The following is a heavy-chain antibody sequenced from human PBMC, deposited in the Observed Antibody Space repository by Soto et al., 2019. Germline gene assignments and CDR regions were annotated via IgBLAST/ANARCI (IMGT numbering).Heavy chain of an antibody. V-gene: IGHV4-31*03. CDR2: IYHSGST. CDR1: GGSISSGGYY. Sequence: SETLSLTCTVSGGSISSGGYYWSWIRQHPGKGLEWIGYIYHSGSTHYIPSLKSRVTISVDTSKNHFSLKLSSVTAADTAVYYCARTSSSSDAFDVWGQGTMVTVSS. D-gene: IGHD6-6*01. CDR3: ARTSSSSDAFDV. J-gene: IGHJ3*01.